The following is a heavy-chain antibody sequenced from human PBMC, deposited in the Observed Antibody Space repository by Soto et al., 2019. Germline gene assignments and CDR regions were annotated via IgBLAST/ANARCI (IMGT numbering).Heavy chain of an antibody. CDR3: AKNGIAAAGTSGLFWFDP. Sequence: PGGSLRLSCAASGFTFDDYAMHWVRQAPGKGLEWVSGIGWNSGSIGYADSVKGRFTISRDNAKNSLYLQMNSLRAEDTALYYCAKNGIAAAGTSGLFWFDPWGQGXLVTVSS. CDR2: IGWNSGSI. CDR1: GFTFDDYA. D-gene: IGHD6-13*01. J-gene: IGHJ5*02. V-gene: IGHV3-9*01.